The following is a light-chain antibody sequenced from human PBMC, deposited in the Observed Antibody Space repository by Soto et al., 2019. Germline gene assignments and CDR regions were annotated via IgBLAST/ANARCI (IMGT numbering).Light chain of an antibody. CDR2: DVS. V-gene: IGLV2-14*01. J-gene: IGLJ1*01. CDR1: SSDVGGYNY. CDR3: SSYTSSSPPHYV. Sequence: QSALTQPASVSGSPGQSITISCTGTSSDVGGYNYVSWYQQHPGKAPKLMIYDVSNRPSGVSNRFSGSKSGNTASLTISGLQAEDGADYYCSSYTSSSPPHYVFGTGTKVTVL.